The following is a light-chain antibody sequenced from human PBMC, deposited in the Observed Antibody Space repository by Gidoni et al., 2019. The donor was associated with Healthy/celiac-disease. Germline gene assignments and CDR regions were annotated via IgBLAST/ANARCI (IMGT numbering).Light chain of an antibody. Sequence: QSVLSQPPSASGTPGQKVTISCSGSSSNIGSNTVNWYQQLPGTAPKHLIYSNNQRPSGVPDRFSGSKSGNSASLAISGLQSEDEADYYCAAWDDSLYVVFGGGTKLTVL. J-gene: IGLJ2*01. CDR3: AAWDDSLYVV. CDR2: SNN. CDR1: SSNIGSNT. V-gene: IGLV1-44*01.